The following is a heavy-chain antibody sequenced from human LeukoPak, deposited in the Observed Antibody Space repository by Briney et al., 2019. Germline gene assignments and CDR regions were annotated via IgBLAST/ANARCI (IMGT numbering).Heavy chain of an antibody. CDR2: IYYSGST. J-gene: IGHJ4*02. V-gene: IGHV4-59*01. CDR3: ARDTTPYY. D-gene: IGHD2-21*01. CDR1: GGSISSYY. Sequence: SETLSLTCTVSGGSISSYYWSWIRQPPGKGLEWIGYIYYSGSTNYNPSLKSRVTISVDTSKNQFSLKLSSVTAADTAVYYCARDTTPYYWGQGTLVTVSS.